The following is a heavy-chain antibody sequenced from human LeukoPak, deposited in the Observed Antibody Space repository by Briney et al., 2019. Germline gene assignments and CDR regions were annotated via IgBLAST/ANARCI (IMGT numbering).Heavy chain of an antibody. Sequence: SETLSLTCTVSGGSISSDCWSWIRQSPGKGLEWIGCIYYSGSTNYSPSLKSRVTISADTSKNQFSLKLSSATAADTAVYYCARSRYCSGGSCYFGSWFDPWGQGTLVTVSS. CDR3: ARSRYCSGGSCYFGSWFDP. CDR1: GGSISSDC. CDR2: IYYSGST. J-gene: IGHJ5*02. V-gene: IGHV4-59*01. D-gene: IGHD2-15*01.